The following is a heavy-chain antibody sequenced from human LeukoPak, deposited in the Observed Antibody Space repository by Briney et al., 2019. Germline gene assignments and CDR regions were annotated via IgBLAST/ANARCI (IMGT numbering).Heavy chain of an antibody. D-gene: IGHD3-22*01. CDR2: ISSNGGST. CDR1: GFPFSSYG. J-gene: IGHJ4*02. V-gene: IGHV3-64*04. Sequence: PGGSLRLSCAASGFPFSSYGMHWVRQAPGKGLEYVSSISSNGGSTYYADSVKGRFTISRDNSKNTLYLQMNSLRAEDTAVYYCAKLLYYYDSSGYYYVAPFDYWGQGTLVTVSS. CDR3: AKLLYYYDSSGYYYVAPFDY.